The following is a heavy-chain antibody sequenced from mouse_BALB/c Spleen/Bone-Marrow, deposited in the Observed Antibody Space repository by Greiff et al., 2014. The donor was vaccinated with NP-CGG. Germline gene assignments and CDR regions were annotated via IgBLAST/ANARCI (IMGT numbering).Heavy chain of an antibody. CDR2: ISNGGTYT. J-gene: IGHJ4*01. CDR1: GFTFSDFY. D-gene: IGHD1-1*02. CDR3: ARSGERYGAMDY. Sequence: EVQLVESGGGFVKPGGSLKLSCAASGFTFSDFYMFWFRQTPEKRLEWVATISNGGTYTYYPDSAKGRLTISRDNAKNNLHLQMSSLKSEDTAMYYCARSGERYGAMDYWGQGTSVTVTS. V-gene: IGHV5-4*02.